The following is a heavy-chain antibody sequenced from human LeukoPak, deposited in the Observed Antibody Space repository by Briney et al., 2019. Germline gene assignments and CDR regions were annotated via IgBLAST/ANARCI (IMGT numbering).Heavy chain of an antibody. J-gene: IGHJ3*02. D-gene: IGHD2-2*02. V-gene: IGHV5-51*01. Sequence: GESLKISCKGSGYSFTSYWIGWVRQMPGKGLEWMGIIYPGDSDTRYSPSFQGQVTISADKSISTAYLQWSSLKASDTAMYYCARPYKHCSSTSCYTAEAFDIRGQGTMVTVSS. CDR2: IYPGDSDT. CDR3: ARPYKHCSSTSCYTAEAFDI. CDR1: GYSFTSYW.